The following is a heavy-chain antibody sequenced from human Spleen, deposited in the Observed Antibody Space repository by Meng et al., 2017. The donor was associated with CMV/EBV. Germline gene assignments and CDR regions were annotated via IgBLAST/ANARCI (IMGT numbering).Heavy chain of an antibody. V-gene: IGHV1-2*02. CDR3: AREDSSSSWWFDP. CDR1: GYTFNDYY. Sequence: ASVKVSCKASGYTFNDYYISWVRQAPGQGLEWMGWINPNTGDTSYAQKFQGTVTMTRDSSINTAYMDLNRLTSDDTAVYYCAREDSSSSWWFDPWGQGTLVTVSS. CDR2: INPNTGDT. D-gene: IGHD6-6*01. J-gene: IGHJ5*02.